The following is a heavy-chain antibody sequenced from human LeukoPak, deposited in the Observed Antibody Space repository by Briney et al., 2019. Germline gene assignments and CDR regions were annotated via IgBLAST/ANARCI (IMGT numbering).Heavy chain of an antibody. Sequence: GGSLRLSCAASGFTFSNAWMTWFRQAPGKGLEWVGRIKSKTDGGTTDYAAPVKGRFTISRDDSKNTVYLQMDSLKNEDTAVCFCSKTSGRWDWGQGTLVTVSS. CDR3: SKTSGRWD. V-gene: IGHV3-15*01. CDR2: IKSKTDGGTT. CDR1: GFTFSNAW. J-gene: IGHJ1*01. D-gene: IGHD1-26*01.